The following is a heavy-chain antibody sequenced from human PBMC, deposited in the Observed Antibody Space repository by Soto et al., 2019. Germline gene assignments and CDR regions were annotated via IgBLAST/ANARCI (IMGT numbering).Heavy chain of an antibody. CDR2: IFSNDEK. D-gene: IGHD6-13*01. Sequence: QVTLKESGPVLVKPTETLTLTCTVSGFPLSNARMGVSWIRQPPGKALEWLAHIFSNDEKSYSTSLKSRLTHSKDTSKSQVVLTMTNMDPVDTATYYCARIRCSTNCYAPYSSSWYYSDYWGQGTLVTVSS. J-gene: IGHJ4*02. V-gene: IGHV2-26*01. CDR3: ARIRCSTNCYAPYSSSWYYSDY. CDR1: GFPLSNARMG.